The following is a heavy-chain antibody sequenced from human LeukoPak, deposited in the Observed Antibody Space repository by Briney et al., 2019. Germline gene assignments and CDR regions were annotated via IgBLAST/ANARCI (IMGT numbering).Heavy chain of an antibody. Sequence: GASVKVSCKASGYTFITYGLSWVRQAPGQELEWMGWISANNGLTNYAQKFQGRVSMTTDTSTGTAYMELRSLRSDDTAMYYCARDVGITVADSFDPWGQGTLVTVSS. CDR2: ISANNGLT. V-gene: IGHV1-18*01. D-gene: IGHD6-13*01. CDR3: ARDVGITVADSFDP. CDR1: GYTFITYG. J-gene: IGHJ5*02.